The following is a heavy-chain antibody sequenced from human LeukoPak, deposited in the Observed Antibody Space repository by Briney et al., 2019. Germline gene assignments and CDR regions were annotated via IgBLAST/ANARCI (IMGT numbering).Heavy chain of an antibody. J-gene: IGHJ3*02. CDR2: ISGSGGST. V-gene: IGHV3-23*01. Sequence: PGGSLRLSCAASGFTFSSYAMSWVRQAPGKGLEWVSAISGSGGSTYYADSVKGRFTISRDNSKNTPYLQMNSPRAEDTAVYYCAKDLIGDHYPLFDILGQGTMVSVSS. CDR3: AKDLIGDHYPLFDI. CDR1: GFTFSSYA. D-gene: IGHD3-22*01.